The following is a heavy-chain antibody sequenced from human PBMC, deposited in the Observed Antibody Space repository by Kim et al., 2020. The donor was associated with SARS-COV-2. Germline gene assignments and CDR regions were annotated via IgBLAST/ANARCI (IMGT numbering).Heavy chain of an antibody. Sequence: ADSVKGRFTISRDNSKNSLYLQMNSLRTEDTSLYYCAKDLDLWSGYITDYWGQGTLVTVSS. CDR3: AKDLDLWSGYITDY. J-gene: IGHJ4*02. D-gene: IGHD3-3*01. V-gene: IGHV3-43*01.